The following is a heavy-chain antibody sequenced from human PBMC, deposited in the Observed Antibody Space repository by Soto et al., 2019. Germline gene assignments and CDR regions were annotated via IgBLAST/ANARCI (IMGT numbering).Heavy chain of an antibody. V-gene: IGHV3-23*01. CDR3: AKDSGYDWDYYYYMDV. CDR2: ISGSGGSS. CDR1: GFTFSSYA. Sequence: GGSLRLSCAASGFTFSSYAMSWVRQAPGKGLEWVSAISGSGGSSYYAYSVKGRFTISRDNSNYTLYLQMNSLRAEDTAVYYCAKDSGYDWDYYYYMDVWGKGTTVTVSS. J-gene: IGHJ6*03. D-gene: IGHD5-12*01.